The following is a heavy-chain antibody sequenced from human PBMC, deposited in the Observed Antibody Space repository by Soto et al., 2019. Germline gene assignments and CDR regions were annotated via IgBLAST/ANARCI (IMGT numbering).Heavy chain of an antibody. CDR3: AKDPPVGTAAPSDAFDI. CDR1: GFTFSSYA. Sequence: EVQLLESGGGLVQPGGSLRLSCAAPGFTFSSYAMSWVRQAPGKGLEWVSAISGSGGSTYYADSVKGRFTISRDNSKNTLYLQMNSLRAEDTAVYYCAKDPPVGTAAPSDAFDIWGQGTMVTVSS. J-gene: IGHJ3*02. D-gene: IGHD1-7*01. V-gene: IGHV3-23*01. CDR2: ISGSGGST.